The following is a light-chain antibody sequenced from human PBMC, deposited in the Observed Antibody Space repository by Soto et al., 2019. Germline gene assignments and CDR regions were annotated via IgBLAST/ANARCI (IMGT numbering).Light chain of an antibody. Sequence: DIVMTQSPDSLAVSLGERATVNCKSSQSVLSSSNNKNYLAWYQQKPGQPPKLLIYWASARESGVPDRFSGSGSGTDFTLTISSLQAEDVAVYYCHQYYDIVLGFGGGTKVEIK. V-gene: IGKV4-1*01. CDR1: QSVLSSSNNKNY. J-gene: IGKJ4*01. CDR2: WAS. CDR3: HQYYDIVLG.